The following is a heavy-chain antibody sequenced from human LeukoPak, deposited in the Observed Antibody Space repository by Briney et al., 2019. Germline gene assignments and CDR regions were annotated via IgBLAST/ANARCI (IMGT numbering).Heavy chain of an antibody. CDR1: GGSFSGYY. V-gene: IGHV4-34*01. CDR2: INHSGST. J-gene: IGHJ4*02. Sequence: SETLSLTCAVYGGSFSGYYWSWIRQPPGKGLEWTGEINHSGSTNYNPSLKSRVTTSVDTSKNQFSLKLSSVTAADTAVYYCATSGVRGVIIPSFDYWGQGTLVTVSS. CDR3: ATSGVRGVIIPSFDY. D-gene: IGHD3-10*01.